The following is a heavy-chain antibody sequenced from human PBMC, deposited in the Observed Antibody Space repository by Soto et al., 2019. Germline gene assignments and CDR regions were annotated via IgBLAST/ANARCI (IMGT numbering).Heavy chain of an antibody. D-gene: IGHD2-15*01. CDR3: ARVDYCSGGSCYWIPVDY. CDR2: ISSSSSYI. V-gene: IGHV3-21*01. Sequence: GESLKISCAASGFTFSSYSMNWVRQAPGKGLEWVSSISSSSSYIYYADSVKGRFTISRDNAKNSLYLQMNSLRAEDTAVYYCARVDYCSGGSCYWIPVDYWGQGTLVTVSS. CDR1: GFTFSSYS. J-gene: IGHJ4*02.